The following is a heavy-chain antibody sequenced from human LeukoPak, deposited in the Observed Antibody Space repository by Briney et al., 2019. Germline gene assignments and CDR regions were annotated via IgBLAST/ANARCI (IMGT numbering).Heavy chain of an antibody. V-gene: IGHV3-30-3*01. Sequence: GGSLRLSCAASGFTFSSYAMHWVRQAPGKGLEWVAVISYDGSNKYYADSVKGRFTISRDNSKNTLYLQMNSLRAEDTAVYYCASDRLRYFDWLFVYWGQGTLVTVSS. D-gene: IGHD3-9*01. CDR2: ISYDGSNK. CDR1: GFTFSSYA. CDR3: ASDRLRYFDWLFVY. J-gene: IGHJ4*02.